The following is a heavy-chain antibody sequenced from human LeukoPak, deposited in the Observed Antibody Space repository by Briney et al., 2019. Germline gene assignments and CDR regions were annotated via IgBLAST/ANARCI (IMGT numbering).Heavy chain of an antibody. Sequence: SETLSLTCTVSGGSISSSSYYWGWIRQPPGKGLEWIGSIYYSGSTYYNPSLKSRVTISVDTSKNQFSLKLSSVTAADTAVYYCARSSDVLRFLEWFGEGVFDYWGQGTLVTVSS. D-gene: IGHD3-3*01. J-gene: IGHJ4*02. V-gene: IGHV4-39*07. CDR1: GGSISSSSYY. CDR3: ARSSDVLRFLEWFGEGVFDY. CDR2: IYYSGST.